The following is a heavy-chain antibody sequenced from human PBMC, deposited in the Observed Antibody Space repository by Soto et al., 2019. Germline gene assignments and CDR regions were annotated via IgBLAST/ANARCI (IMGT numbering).Heavy chain of an antibody. CDR3: VRARADLLTGYYYGLEV. V-gene: IGHV3-72*01. D-gene: IGHD3-9*01. CDR2: TRNKAHSYTT. Sequence: PGGSLRLSCAGSGFTFSDHYMDWVRQAPGKGLEWVGRTRNKAHSYTTEYAASVQGRFTISRHDSKNSLYLQMNSLKTEDTAVYYCVRARADLLTGYYYGLEVWGQGTTVTVSS. J-gene: IGHJ6*02. CDR1: GFTFSDHY.